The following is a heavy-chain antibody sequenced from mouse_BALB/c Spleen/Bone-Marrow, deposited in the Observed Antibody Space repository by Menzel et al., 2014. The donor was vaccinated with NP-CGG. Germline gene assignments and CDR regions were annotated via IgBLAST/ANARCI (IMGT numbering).Heavy chain of an antibody. J-gene: IGHJ2*01. V-gene: IGHV1S137*01. CDR1: GYTFTDYA. CDR2: ISTYYGDA. CDR3: ARDLDY. Sequence: VQLQQSGAELVRPGVSVKISCKGSGYTFTDYAVHWVKQSHAKSLEWIGVISTYYGDATYNQKFRGKATMTVDKSSSTAYMELARLTSEDSAIYYCARDLDYWGQGTTLTVSS.